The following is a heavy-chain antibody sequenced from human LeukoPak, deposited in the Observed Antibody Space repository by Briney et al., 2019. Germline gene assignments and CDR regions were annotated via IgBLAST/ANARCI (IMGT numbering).Heavy chain of an antibody. V-gene: IGHV3-48*02. J-gene: IGHJ4*02. CDR3: ATIGANYYDSSGIETDF. CDR2: ISRSSSTI. D-gene: IGHD3-22*01. CDR1: GFTFSSCN. Sequence: GGSLRLSCAASGFTFSSCNMNWVRQAPGKGLEWVSYISRSSSTIYYADSVKGRFTISRDDAKNSPYLQMNSLRDEDSAVYYCATIGANYYDSSGIETDFWGQGTLVTVSS.